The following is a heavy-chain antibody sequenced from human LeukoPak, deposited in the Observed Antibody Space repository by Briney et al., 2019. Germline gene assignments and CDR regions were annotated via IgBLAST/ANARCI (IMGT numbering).Heavy chain of an antibody. Sequence: GGSLRLSCAASGFTFSNYWMTWVRQAPGKGLEWVSAISGSGGSTYYADSVKGRFTISRDNSKNTLYLQMNSLRAEDTAVYYCAKDRTTVTDDYWGQGTLVTVSS. V-gene: IGHV3-23*01. CDR3: AKDRTTVTDDY. D-gene: IGHD4-11*01. CDR2: ISGSGGST. J-gene: IGHJ4*02. CDR1: GFTFSNYW.